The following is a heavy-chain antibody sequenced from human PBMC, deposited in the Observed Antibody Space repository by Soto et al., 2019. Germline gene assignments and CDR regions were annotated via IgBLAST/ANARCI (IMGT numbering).Heavy chain of an antibody. CDR1: GFTFSSYG. J-gene: IGHJ4*02. D-gene: IGHD6-19*01. CDR2: IWYDGSNK. Sequence: ESGGGVVQPGRSLRLSCAASGFTFSSYGMHWVRQAPGKGLEWVAVIWYDGSNKYYADSVKGRFTISRDNSKNTLYLQMNSLRAEDTAVYYCAREDQQWLSHFDYWGQGTLVTVSS. CDR3: AREDQQWLSHFDY. V-gene: IGHV3-33*01.